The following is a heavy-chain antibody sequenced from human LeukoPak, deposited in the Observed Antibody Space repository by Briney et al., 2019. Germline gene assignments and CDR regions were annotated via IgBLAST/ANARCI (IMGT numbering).Heavy chain of an antibody. CDR1: GDTFSNYA. D-gene: IGHD6-13*01. Sequence: ASVKVSRKASGDTFSNYAISWVRQAPGQGLEWVGRIIPSLGTPNYAQKFQGRVTITADRSTTTAYMELSSLRFEDTAVYYCARAGSSRFSVPYYFNYWGQGTPVTVSS. CDR2: IIPSLGTP. J-gene: IGHJ4*02. V-gene: IGHV1-69*04. CDR3: ARAGSSRFSVPYYFNY.